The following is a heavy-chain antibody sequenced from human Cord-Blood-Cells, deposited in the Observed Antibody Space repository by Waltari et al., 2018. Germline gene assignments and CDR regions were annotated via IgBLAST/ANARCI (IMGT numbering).Heavy chain of an antibody. CDR2: IDYSAGP. J-gene: IGHJ4*02. D-gene: IGHD3-22*01. Sequence: QLQLQESGPGLVKPSETLSLTCTVSGRSISSSSYYWGWIRQPPRKGLEWIRSIDYSAGPYYNPSLKSRVTISEDTSKNQFSLKLSSVTAADTGVYYCARNRYYYDSSGYYSDYWGQGTLVTVSS. V-gene: IGHV4-39*01. CDR3: ARNRYYYDSSGYYSDY. CDR1: GRSISSSSYY.